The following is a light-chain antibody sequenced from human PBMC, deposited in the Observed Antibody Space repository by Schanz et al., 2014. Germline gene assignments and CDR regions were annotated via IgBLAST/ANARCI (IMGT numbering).Light chain of an antibody. CDR1: SSDVGSYNL. CDR3: SSYAGSNILGV. CDR2: EGT. V-gene: IGLV2-23*01. J-gene: IGLJ1*01. Sequence: QSALTQPASVSGSPGQSITISCTGTSSDVGSYNLVSWYQQHPGEAPKLLIYEGTKRPSGVSYRFSGSKSGNTASLTISGLQAEDEADYYCSSYAGSNILGVFGTGTKLTVL.